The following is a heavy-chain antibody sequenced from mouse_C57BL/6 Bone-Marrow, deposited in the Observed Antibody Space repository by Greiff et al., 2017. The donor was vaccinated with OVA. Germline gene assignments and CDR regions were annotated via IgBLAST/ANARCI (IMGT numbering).Heavy chain of an antibody. V-gene: IGHV6-6*01. CDR2: IRNKANNHAT. D-gene: IGHD2-2*01. CDR1: GFTFSDAW. CDR3: TRLGLRLGYWYFDV. J-gene: IGHJ1*03. Sequence: EVKLLESGGGLVQPGGSMKLSCAASGFTFSDAWMDWVRQSPEKGLEWVAEIRNKANNHATYYAESVKGRFTISRDDSKSSVYLQMNSLRAEDTGIYYCTRLGLRLGYWYFDVWGTGTTVTVSS.